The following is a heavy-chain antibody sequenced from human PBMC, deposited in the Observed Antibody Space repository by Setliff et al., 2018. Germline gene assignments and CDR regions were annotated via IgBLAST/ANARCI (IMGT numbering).Heavy chain of an antibody. D-gene: IGHD1-7*01. CDR2: ISDSGSTK. J-gene: IGHJ4*02. CDR1: GLTFSSYE. V-gene: IGHV3-48*03. CDR3: APKGRGELRAEF. Sequence: GGSLRLSCGVFGLTFSSYEMIWVRQAPGKGLEWVSYISDSGSTKYYADSVKGRFTISRDNAKNSLFLQMNSLRTGETAVYYCAPKGRGELRAEFWGQGTLVTVSS.